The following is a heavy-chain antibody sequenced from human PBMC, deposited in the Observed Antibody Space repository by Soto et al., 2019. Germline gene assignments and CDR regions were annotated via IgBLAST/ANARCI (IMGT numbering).Heavy chain of an antibody. V-gene: IGHV4-4*02. J-gene: IGHJ3*01. CDR1: RFSVTNNKY. CDR2: IYHSGAT. D-gene: IGHD2-8*01. CDR3: ARDSRYCTDGGFSIMRDAFDV. Sequence: QAQLQESGPGLVMPSGTMSLTCTVSRFSVTNNKYWNWVRQSPGKALEWIGEIYHSGATYYNPSLSGRASISMYKAENQISRTLTSVTAADTAVYYCARDSRYCTDGGFSIMRDAFDVWGQGTLVTVSS.